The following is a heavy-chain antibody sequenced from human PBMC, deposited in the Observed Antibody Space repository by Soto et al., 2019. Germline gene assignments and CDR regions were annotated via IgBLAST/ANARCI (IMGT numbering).Heavy chain of an antibody. CDR3: AKLRLVLALCFAY. J-gene: IGHJ4*02. CDR1: GFTFSNYV. D-gene: IGHD3-10*02. CDR2: ISGSGDNT. Sequence: EVHLLDSGGGLVQPGGSLRLSCAASGFTFSNYVMSWVRQAPGKGLEWVSSISGSGDNTYYADSVKGRFTISRDNSKNTLFLQMNSLRAEDTAVYYCAKLRLVLALCFAYWGQETLVTVSS. V-gene: IGHV3-23*01.